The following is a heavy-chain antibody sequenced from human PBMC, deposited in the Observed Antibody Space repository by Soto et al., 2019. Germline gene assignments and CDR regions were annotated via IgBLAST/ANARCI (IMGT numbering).Heavy chain of an antibody. CDR3: ARSDGRY. J-gene: IGHJ4*02. CDR1: GGSISSYY. V-gene: IGHV4-59*01. CDR2: IYYSGST. Sequence: QVQLQESGPGLVKPSETLSLTCTVSGGSISSYYWSWIRQPPGKGLEWIGYIYYSGSTNYNPSLNXRIXISVATSKNQFSLKLSSVTAADTAVYYCARSDGRYWGQGTLVTVSS.